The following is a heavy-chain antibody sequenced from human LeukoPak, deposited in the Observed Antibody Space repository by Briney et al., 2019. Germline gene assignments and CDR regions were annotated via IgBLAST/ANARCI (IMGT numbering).Heavy chain of an antibody. CDR2: ISSSGSTI. D-gene: IGHD6-13*01. CDR1: GFTFGSYE. CDR3: ARETPSGSSSWACDY. V-gene: IGHV3-48*03. J-gene: IGHJ4*02. Sequence: GGSLRLSCAASGFTFGSYEMNWVRQAPGKGLEWVSYISSSGSTIYYADSVKGRFTISRDNAKNSLYLQMNSLRAEDTAVYYCARETPSGSSSWACDYWGQGTLVTVYS.